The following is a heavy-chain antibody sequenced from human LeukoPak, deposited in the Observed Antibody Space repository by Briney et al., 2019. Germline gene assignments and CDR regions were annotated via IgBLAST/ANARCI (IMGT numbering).Heavy chain of an antibody. J-gene: IGHJ4*02. V-gene: IGHV1-2*02. D-gene: IGHD3-9*01. CDR2: INPNSGGT. CDR3: ARVGYDILTGYQYFDY. Sequence: GASVKVSCKASGYTFTGYYMHWVRQAPGQGLEWMGWINPNSGGTNYVQKFQGRVTMTRDTSTSTAYMELSRLRSDDTAVYYCARVGYDILTGYQYFDYWGQGTLVTVSS. CDR1: GYTFTGYY.